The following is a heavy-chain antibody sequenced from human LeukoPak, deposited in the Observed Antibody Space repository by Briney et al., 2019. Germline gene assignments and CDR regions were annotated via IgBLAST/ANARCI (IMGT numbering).Heavy chain of an antibody. CDR3: ARALWELRSSAYFDY. V-gene: IGHV3-21*06. J-gene: IGHJ4*02. CDR1: GFTFSSYS. Sequence: KPGGSLRLSCAASGFTFSSYSMNWVRQAPGKGLEWVSSISSSSSYIYYADSVQGRFTISRDNAKNSLYLQMDSLRVEDTAVYYCARALWELRSSAYFDYWGQGTLVTVSS. D-gene: IGHD1-26*01. CDR2: ISSSSSYI.